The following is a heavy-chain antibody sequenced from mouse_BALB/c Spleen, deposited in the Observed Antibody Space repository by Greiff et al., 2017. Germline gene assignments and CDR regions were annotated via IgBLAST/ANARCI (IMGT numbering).Heavy chain of an antibody. CDR3: ARGQEVLFAY. CDR1: GFTFSSYA. V-gene: IGHV5-6-5*01. Sequence: EVKLVESGGGLVKPGGSLKLSCAASGFTFSSYAMSWVRQTPEKRLEWVASISSGGSTYYPDSVKGRFTISRDNARNILYLQMSSLRSEDTAMYYCARGQEVLFAYWGQGTLVTVSA. D-gene: IGHD2-14*01. J-gene: IGHJ3*01. CDR2: ISSGGST.